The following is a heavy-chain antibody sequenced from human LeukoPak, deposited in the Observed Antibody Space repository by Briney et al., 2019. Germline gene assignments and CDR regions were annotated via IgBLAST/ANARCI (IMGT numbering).Heavy chain of an antibody. J-gene: IGHJ4*02. CDR1: GFTSDDYA. V-gene: IGHV3-9*02. CDR3: AKDMGYSGNYRTPDY. Sequence: GGSLRLSCVASGFTSDDYAMHWVRQAPGKGLEWVSGISWNSGSMGYADSVKGRFTISRDNAKNSLYLQMNSLRAEDTALYYCAKDMGYSGNYRTPDYWGQGTLVTVSS. CDR2: ISWNSGSM. D-gene: IGHD1-26*01.